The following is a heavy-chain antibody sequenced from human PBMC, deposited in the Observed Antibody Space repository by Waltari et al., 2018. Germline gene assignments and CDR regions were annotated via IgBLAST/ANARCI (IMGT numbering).Heavy chain of an antibody. Sequence: EVQLVESGGGLVQPGGSLRLSCAASGFTFSNYWMHWVRQAPGKGLVWGARINSDGSTAVYADSVRGRFTISRDNTKNTPYLQMNSLRAEDTAVYYCAKSDWFDPWGQGTLVTVSS. CDR2: INSDGSTA. V-gene: IGHV3-74*01. J-gene: IGHJ5*02. CDR3: AKSDWFDP. CDR1: GFTFSNYW.